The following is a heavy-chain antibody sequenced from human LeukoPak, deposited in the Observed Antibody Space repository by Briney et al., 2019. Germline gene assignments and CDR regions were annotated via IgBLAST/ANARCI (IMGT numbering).Heavy chain of an antibody. CDR1: GYTFTSHY. D-gene: IGHD3-3*01. CDR3: ARGAPRFLEWLKGFDP. J-gene: IGHJ5*02. Sequence: GASVKVSCKASGYTFTSHYMHWVRQAPGQGLEWMGIINPSGGSTSYAQKFQGRVTMTRDTSTSTAYMELSSLRSEDTAVYYCARGAPRFLEWLKGFDPWGQGTLVTVSS. V-gene: IGHV1-46*03. CDR2: INPSGGST.